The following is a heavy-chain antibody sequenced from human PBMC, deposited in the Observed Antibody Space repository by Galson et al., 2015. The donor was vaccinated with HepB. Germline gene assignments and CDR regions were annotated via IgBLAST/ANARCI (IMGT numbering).Heavy chain of an antibody. D-gene: IGHD5-24*01. Sequence: SLRLSCAASEFTFRDYWMSWVRQVPGKGLEWVADIKPDGREKDYVDSVKGRFTISRDNDKNSLYLQIDSLRAEDTAVYYCARGLRWLQPFYIDSWGQGTPVIVSS. CDR3: ARGLRWLQPFYIDS. CDR1: EFTFRDYW. V-gene: IGHV3-7*01. J-gene: IGHJ4*02. CDR2: IKPDGREK.